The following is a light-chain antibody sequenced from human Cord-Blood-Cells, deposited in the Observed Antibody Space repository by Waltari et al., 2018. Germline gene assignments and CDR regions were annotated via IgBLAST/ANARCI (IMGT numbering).Light chain of an antibody. V-gene: IGLV1-47*01. J-gene: IGLJ1*01. CDR1: SPHIGSHY. CDR2: RNN. CDR3: AAWDDSLSGYV. Sequence: QSVLTQPPSASGTPGQRVTISCSGTSPHIGSHYVYWYQQLPGTAPKLLIYRNNQRPSGGADRFSGSKSGTSASLAISGLRSEDEADYYCAAWDDSLSGYVFGTGTKVTVL.